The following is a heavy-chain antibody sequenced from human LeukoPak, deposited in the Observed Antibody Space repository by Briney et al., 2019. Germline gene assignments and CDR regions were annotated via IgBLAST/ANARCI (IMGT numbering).Heavy chain of an antibody. CDR1: GYTFTSYS. V-gene: IGHV1-46*01. D-gene: IGHD1-26*01. CDR3: ARDGWYSVSQIPVTGFDI. J-gene: IGHJ3*02. Sequence: ASVKVSCKASGYTFTSYSMHWVRQAPGQGLEWMGIINPSGGSTNYAQKFQGRVTVTRDMSTSTVYMELSSLRSEDTAVYYCARDGWYSVSQIPVTGFDIWGQGTMVTVSS. CDR2: INPSGGST.